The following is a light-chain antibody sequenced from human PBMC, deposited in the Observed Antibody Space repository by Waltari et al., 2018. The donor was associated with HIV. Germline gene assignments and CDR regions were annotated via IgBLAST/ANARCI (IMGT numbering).Light chain of an antibody. CDR2: EVR. J-gene: IGLJ2*01. CDR1: SNDVGGYNY. Sequence: QSALTQPATVSGSPGKSITISCTGGSNDVGGYNYVSWYQHLPGKAPKLIIYEVRNRPSGVSNRFSGSKSGNTASLTISGLQAEDEADYYCTSYASSSSLLFGGGTKLTVL. V-gene: IGLV2-14*01. CDR3: TSYASSSSLL.